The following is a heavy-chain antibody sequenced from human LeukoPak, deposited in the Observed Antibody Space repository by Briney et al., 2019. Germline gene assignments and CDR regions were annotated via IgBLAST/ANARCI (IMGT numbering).Heavy chain of an antibody. CDR1: GGSISSGGYS. Sequence: PSQTLSLTCAVSGGSISSGGYSWSWIRQPPGKGLEWIGYIYHSGSTYYNPSLKSRVTISVDRSKNQFSLKLSSETAADTAVYYCASRRGGYYDSSGPPDYWGQGTLVTVSS. J-gene: IGHJ4*02. CDR2: IYHSGST. D-gene: IGHD3-22*01. V-gene: IGHV4-30-2*01. CDR3: ASRRGGYYDSSGPPDY.